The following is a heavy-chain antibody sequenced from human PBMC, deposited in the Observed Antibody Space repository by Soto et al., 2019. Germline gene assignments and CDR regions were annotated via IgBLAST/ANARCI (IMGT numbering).Heavy chain of an antibody. CDR1: GGSISKFY. CDR2: VYATGTT. D-gene: IGHD3-10*01. CDR3: VRDGSKTLRDWFDP. V-gene: IGHV4-4*07. J-gene: IGHJ5*02. Sequence: ETLSLTCNVSGGSISKFYWRWIRKTAGKGLEWMGRVYATGTTDYNPSLRSRVAMSVDISRNTFSLRLQSVTAADTGMYYCVRDGSKTLRDWFDPWGQGKLVTVSS.